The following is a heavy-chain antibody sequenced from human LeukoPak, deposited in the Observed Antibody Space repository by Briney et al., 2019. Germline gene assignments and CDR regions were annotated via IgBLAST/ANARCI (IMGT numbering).Heavy chain of an antibody. CDR2: IFYSGST. Sequence: SETLSLTCTVSGGSISTSNYYWGWIRQPPGKGLEWIGNIFYSGSTYYGPSLKSRLTISLDTSRNQFSLKLRSVIAADTAVYYCARVGWELLGPFDHWGQGALVTVSS. J-gene: IGHJ4*02. CDR3: ARVGWELLGPFDH. V-gene: IGHV4-39*07. CDR1: GGSISTSNYY. D-gene: IGHD1-26*01.